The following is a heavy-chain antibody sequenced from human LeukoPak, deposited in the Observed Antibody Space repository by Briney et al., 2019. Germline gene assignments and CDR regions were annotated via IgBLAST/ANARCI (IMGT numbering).Heavy chain of an antibody. CDR2: IYTSGST. J-gene: IGHJ5*02. CDR3: ATSRASSSSLGNWFDP. V-gene: IGHV4-4*07. CDR1: GGSISSYY. D-gene: IGHD6-13*01. Sequence: PSETLSLTCTVSGGSISSYYWSWIRQPAGKGLEWIGRIYTSGSTNYNPFLKSRVTMSVDTSKNQFSLKLSSVTAADTAVYYCATSRASSSSLGNWFDPWGQGTLVTVSS.